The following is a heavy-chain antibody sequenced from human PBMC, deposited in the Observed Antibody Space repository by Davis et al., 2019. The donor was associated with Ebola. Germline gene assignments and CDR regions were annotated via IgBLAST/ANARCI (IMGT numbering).Heavy chain of an antibody. Sequence: MPGGSLRLSCAVYGGSFSGYYWSWIRQPPGKGLEWIGEINHSGSTNYNPSLKSRVTISVDTSKNQFSLKLSSVTAADTAVYYCARSRDDYVWGSYRKPTQDTYYFDYWGQGTLVTVSS. CDR2: INHSGST. CDR3: ARSRDDYVWGSYRKPTQDTYYFDY. CDR1: GGSFSGYY. V-gene: IGHV4-34*01. D-gene: IGHD3-16*02. J-gene: IGHJ4*02.